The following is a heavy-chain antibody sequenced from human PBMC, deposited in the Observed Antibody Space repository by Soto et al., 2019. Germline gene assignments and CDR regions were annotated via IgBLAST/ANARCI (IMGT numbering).Heavy chain of an antibody. J-gene: IGHJ6*02. V-gene: IGHV4-31*03. D-gene: IGHD1-7*01. CDR1: GGSISSGGYY. Sequence: PSETLSLTCTVSGGSISSGGYYWSWIRQHRGKGLECIGYIYYSGSTYYNPSLKSRVTISVDTSKNHVSLKLSSVTSADTAVYYCARVKTGTTFGYYYYGMDVWGQGTTVTVSS. CDR2: IYYSGST. CDR3: ARVKTGTTFGYYYYGMDV.